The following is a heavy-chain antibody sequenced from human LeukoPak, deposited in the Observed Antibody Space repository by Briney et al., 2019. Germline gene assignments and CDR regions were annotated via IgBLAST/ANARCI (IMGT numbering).Heavy chain of an antibody. Sequence: ASVKVSCKASGSTFTGYYMHWVRQAPGQGLEWVGWINPNSGGTNYAQKFPGRVTMTGDTSISTAYMELSRLRSDDTAVYCCARDIAVAGTNFGYWGQGTLVTVSS. CDR1: GSTFTGYY. V-gene: IGHV1-2*02. CDR2: INPNSGGT. CDR3: ARDIAVAGTNFGY. J-gene: IGHJ4*02. D-gene: IGHD6-19*01.